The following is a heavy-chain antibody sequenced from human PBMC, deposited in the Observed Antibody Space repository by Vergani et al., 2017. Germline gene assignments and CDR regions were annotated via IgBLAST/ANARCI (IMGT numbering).Heavy chain of an antibody. J-gene: IGHJ4*02. CDR1: GFTFSSYA. V-gene: IGHV3-30*01. CDR2: ISYDGSNK. CDR3: ARDQMGVNRRPIVVVPAAMFYFDY. D-gene: IGHD2-2*01. Sequence: QVQLVESGGGVVQPGRSLRLSCAASGFTFSSYAMHWVRQAPGKGLEWVAVISYDGSNKYYADSVKGRFTIYRDNSKNTLYLQMNSLRAEDTAVYYCARDQMGVNRRPIVVVPAAMFYFDYWGQGTLVTVSS.